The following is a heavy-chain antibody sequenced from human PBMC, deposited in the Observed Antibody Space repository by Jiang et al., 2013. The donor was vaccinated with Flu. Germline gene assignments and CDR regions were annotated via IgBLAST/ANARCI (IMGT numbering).Heavy chain of an antibody. V-gene: IGHV3-23*01. CDR1: GFTFSSYA. J-gene: IGHJ2*01. CDR3: AKDSDSSSWYPSSTWYFDL. D-gene: IGHD6-13*01. Sequence: VQLLESGGGLVQPGGSLRLSCAASGFTFSSYAMSWVRQAPGKGLEWVSAISGSGGSTYYADSVKGRFTISRDNSKNTLYLQMNSLRAEDTAVYYCAKDSDSSSWYPSSTWYFDLWGRGTWSLSPQ. CDR2: ISGSGGST.